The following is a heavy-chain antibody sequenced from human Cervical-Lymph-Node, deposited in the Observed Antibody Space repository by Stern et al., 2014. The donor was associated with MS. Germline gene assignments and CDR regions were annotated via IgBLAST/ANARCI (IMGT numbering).Heavy chain of an antibody. J-gene: IGHJ4*02. CDR1: GFTFDDCA. Sequence: EVQLVESGGGSVQPGRSLRLSCAASGFTFDDCAMHWVRQAPGKGLGVGSGISWNSNNIGYADSVRGRFTISRDNAKNSLYLQMNGLRPEDTALYYCAKDISERHYYFDSWGEGTLVTVSS. CDR3: AKDISERHYYFDS. CDR2: ISWNSNNI. D-gene: IGHD3-16*02. V-gene: IGHV3-9*01.